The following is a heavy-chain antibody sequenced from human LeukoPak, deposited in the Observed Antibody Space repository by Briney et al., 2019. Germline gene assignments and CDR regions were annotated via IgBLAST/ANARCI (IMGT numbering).Heavy chain of an antibody. D-gene: IGHD3-22*01. Sequence: GGSLRLSCVASGFTFSSYAMSWVRQAPGKGLEWVSAISGGGDITFYADSLKGRFTISRDNSKSTLYMQMNSLRGEDTAVYFCAKDSYYSSGSRYEFWRQGPLVTVSS. CDR1: GFTFSSYA. CDR3: AKDSYYSSGSRYEF. J-gene: IGHJ4*01. V-gene: IGHV3-23*01. CDR2: ISGGGDIT.